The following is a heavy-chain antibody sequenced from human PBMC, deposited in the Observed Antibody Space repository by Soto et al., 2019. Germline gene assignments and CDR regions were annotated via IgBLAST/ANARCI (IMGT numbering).Heavy chain of an antibody. CDR1: GFTFRNFA. D-gene: IGHD6-19*01. V-gene: IGHV3-23*01. CDR3: AKGPDALAGAPDY. CDR2: VRGSGDSS. J-gene: IGHJ4*02. Sequence: EVQVLESGGGLVQPGGSLRLSCAASGFTFRNFALNWVRQAPGRGLEWVSGVRGSGDSSYYADSVKGRFTTSRDNSQNTVYLQMNSLRVEDPTLYYCAKGPDALAGAPDYWGQGTLVTVSS.